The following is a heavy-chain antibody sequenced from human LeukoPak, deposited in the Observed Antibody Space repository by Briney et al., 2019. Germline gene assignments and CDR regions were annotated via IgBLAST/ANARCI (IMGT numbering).Heavy chain of an antibody. J-gene: IGHJ4*02. D-gene: IGHD1-26*01. CDR2: INYSGSA. CDR1: GGSINNYY. Sequence: SETLSLTCTVSGGSINNYYWSWIQQPPGKGLEWMGSINYSGSANYNPSLKSRVTISVDTSKNQFSLKLSSVTAADTAVYYCARSGSYLAPFDYWGQGTLVTVSS. CDR3: ARSGSYLAPFDY. V-gene: IGHV4-59*01.